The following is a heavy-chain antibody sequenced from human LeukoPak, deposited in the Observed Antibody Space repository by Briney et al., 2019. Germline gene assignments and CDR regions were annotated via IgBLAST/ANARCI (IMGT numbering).Heavy chain of an antibody. V-gene: IGHV1-24*01. CDR1: GYTLTELS. Sequence: ASVKVSCKVSGYTLTELSMHWVRQAPGKGLEWMGGFDPEDGETIYAQKFQGRVTMTEDTSTDTAYMELSSLRSEDTAVYYCATSSCWSDQYYYGMDVWGQGTTVTVSS. CDR2: FDPEDGET. CDR3: ATSSCWSDQYYYGMDV. D-gene: IGHD6-19*01. J-gene: IGHJ6*02.